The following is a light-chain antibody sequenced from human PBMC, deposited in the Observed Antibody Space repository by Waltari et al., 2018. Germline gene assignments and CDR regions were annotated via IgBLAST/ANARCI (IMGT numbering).Light chain of an antibody. CDR1: SSNIGTNF. CDR2: KDN. V-gene: IGLV1-47*01. CDR3: AAWDDSLSRLV. Sequence: QSVLTQPPSTSGTPGQRVTISCSGSSSNIGTNFVYWYQQLPGTAPKLLIFKDNQRPSGVPDRFSDSRSCTSASLAISGLRSEDDADYYCAAWDDSLSRLVFGGGTKLTVL. J-gene: IGLJ3*02.